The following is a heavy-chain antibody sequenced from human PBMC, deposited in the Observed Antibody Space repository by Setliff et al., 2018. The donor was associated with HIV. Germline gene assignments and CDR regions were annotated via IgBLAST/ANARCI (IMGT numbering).Heavy chain of an antibody. CDR2: IFYSGSS. Sequence: PSETLSLTCTVSGASISTYYWSWIRQPPGKGLEWIGYIFYSGSSSYNPSLKSRVTMSVDTSKNQFSLNLTSVTAADTAVYYCARDRGSYNFWSGLARGDNWFDPWGQGTLVTVSS. J-gene: IGHJ5*02. V-gene: IGHV4-59*01. D-gene: IGHD3-3*01. CDR3: ARDRGSYNFWSGLARGDNWFDP. CDR1: GASISTYY.